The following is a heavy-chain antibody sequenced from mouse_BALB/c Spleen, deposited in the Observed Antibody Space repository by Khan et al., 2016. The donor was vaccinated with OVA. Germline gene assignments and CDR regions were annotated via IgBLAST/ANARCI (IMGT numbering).Heavy chain of an antibody. CDR3: ARGNYYGYYFDY. CDR2: ISYSGVT. CDR1: GYSITSGYA. J-gene: IGHJ2*01. V-gene: IGHV3-2*02. Sequence: VQLKESGPGLVKPSQSLSLTCTVTGYSITSGYAWNWIRQFPGNKLEWMGYISYSGVTGYTPSLKSRISITRDTSKNQFFLQLNSVTTEDTATYYCARGNYYGYYFDYWGQGTTLTVSS. D-gene: IGHD1-1*01.